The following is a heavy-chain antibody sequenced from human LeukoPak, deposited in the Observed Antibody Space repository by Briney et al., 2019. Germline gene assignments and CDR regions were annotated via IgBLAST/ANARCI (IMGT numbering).Heavy chain of an antibody. Sequence: SETLSLTCTVSGGSVSSYYWSWIRQPPGKGLEWVGYIYYSGSTNYNPSLTSRVTISVDTSKNQFSLKLRSVTAADTAVYYCARVTGYVIEDNFDYWGQGTLVTVSS. J-gene: IGHJ4*02. D-gene: IGHD2-15*01. CDR2: IYYSGST. CDR1: GGSVSSYY. V-gene: IGHV4-59*02. CDR3: ARVTGYVIEDNFDY.